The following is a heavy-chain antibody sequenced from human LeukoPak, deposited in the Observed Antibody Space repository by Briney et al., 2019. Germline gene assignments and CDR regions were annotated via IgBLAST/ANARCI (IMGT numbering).Heavy chain of an antibody. Sequence: GGSLRLSCAASGFTFSSYWMHWVRQAPGKGLVWVSRINSDGSSTSYADSVKGRFTISRDSTKNTLYLQMNSLRAEDTAVYYCARAYGSGSYYNGLDYWGQGTLVTVSS. V-gene: IGHV3-74*01. D-gene: IGHD3-10*01. CDR3: ARAYGSGSYYNGLDY. J-gene: IGHJ4*02. CDR2: INSDGSST. CDR1: GFTFSSYW.